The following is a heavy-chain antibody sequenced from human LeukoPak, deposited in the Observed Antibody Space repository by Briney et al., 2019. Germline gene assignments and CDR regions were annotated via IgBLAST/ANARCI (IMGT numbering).Heavy chain of an antibody. CDR3: ARRGVDSGSATPVD. CDR2: NYPGDCDT. CDR1: GYSFTSYW. D-gene: IGHD3-10*01. Sequence: GESLKIFCWGSGYSFTSYWIGRGLQMPGKGLEWMGINYPGDCDTNYSPSFKRQVTISIDKSISNVYLQLSSLKASDTAMYYGARRGVDSGSATPVDGGQGTLVIVSS. J-gene: IGHJ4*02. V-gene: IGHV5-51*01.